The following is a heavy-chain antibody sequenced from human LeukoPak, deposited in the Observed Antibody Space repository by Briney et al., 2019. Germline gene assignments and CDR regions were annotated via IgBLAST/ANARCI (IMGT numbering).Heavy chain of an antibody. CDR1: GDSINSGAYY. CDR3: ARDRRYSPADY. CDR2: ISYSGST. D-gene: IGHD5-12*01. Sequence: KTSQTLSLTCTVSGDSINSGAYYWSWIRQHPGKGLEWIGYISYSGSTYYNPSLKSRVAISLDTSKNQFSLKLSSVTAADTAMYYCARDRRYSPADYWGQRTLVTVSS. V-gene: IGHV4-31*02. J-gene: IGHJ4*02.